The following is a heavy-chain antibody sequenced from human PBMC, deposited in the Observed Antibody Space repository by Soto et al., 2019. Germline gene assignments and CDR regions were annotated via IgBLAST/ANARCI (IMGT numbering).Heavy chain of an antibody. CDR2: IHHSGSS. J-gene: IGHJ4*02. D-gene: IGHD6-19*01. V-gene: IGHV4-4*02. CDR3: GRAYSSGSPIDS. Sequence: QVQLQESGPGLVKPSGTLSLTCAVSGGSINSPNWWNWVRQPPGKGLEWSGEIHHSGSSNYNPSLQSRLTLSVDKSKNELSLKLSSVTAADTAVYYCGRAYSSGSPIDSWGQGTLVTVSS. CDR1: GGSINSPNW.